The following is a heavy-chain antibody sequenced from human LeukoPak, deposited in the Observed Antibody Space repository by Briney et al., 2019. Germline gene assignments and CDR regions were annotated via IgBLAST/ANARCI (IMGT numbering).Heavy chain of an antibody. CDR1: GASISSYY. Sequence: SETLSLTCTVSGASISSYYWSWIRQPAGKGLEWIGRIFTSGSTNYNPSLKSRVTMSVDTSKNQFSLKLSSVTAADTAVYYCARGSRADTVTSYFDYWGQGTLVTVSS. CDR2: IFTSGST. J-gene: IGHJ4*02. D-gene: IGHD4-11*01. CDR3: ARGSRADTVTSYFDY. V-gene: IGHV4-4*07.